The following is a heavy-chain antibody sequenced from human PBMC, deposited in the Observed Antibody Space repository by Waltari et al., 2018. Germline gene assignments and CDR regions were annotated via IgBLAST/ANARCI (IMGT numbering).Heavy chain of an antibody. V-gene: IGHV3-53*01. Sequence: EVQLVESGGGLLQPGGSLRLPCAASGFTVLSNYMSWVRQAPGKGLEGVSVIYSGGSTYYADSVKGRFTISRDNSKNTLYLQMNSLRAEDTAVYYCARVASGAGFFFEYWGQGTLVTVSS. J-gene: IGHJ4*02. CDR3: ARVASGAGFFFEY. CDR2: IYSGGST. CDR1: GFTVLSNY. D-gene: IGHD6-19*01.